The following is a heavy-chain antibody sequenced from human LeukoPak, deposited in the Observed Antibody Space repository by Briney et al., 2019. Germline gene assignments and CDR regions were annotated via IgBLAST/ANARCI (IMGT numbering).Heavy chain of an antibody. CDR2: INHSGST. J-gene: IGHJ4*02. Sequence: PSETLSLTCAVYGGSFSGYYWSWIRQPPGKGLEWIGEINHSGSTNYNPSLKSRVTISVDTSKNQFSLKLSSVTAADTAVYYCARERRRRGGYFDYWGQGTLVTVSS. D-gene: IGHD2-15*01. CDR1: GGSFSGYY. V-gene: IGHV4-34*01. CDR3: ARERRRRGGYFDY.